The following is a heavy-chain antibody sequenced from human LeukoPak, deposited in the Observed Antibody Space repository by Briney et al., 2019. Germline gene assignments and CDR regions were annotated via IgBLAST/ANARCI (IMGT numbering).Heavy chain of an antibody. Sequence: GGSLRLSCAAPGFTFSSYAMHWVRQAPGKGLEWVAVISYDGSNKYYADPVKGRFTISRDNSKNTLYLQMNSLRAEDTAVYYCARGPTLSIDYWGQGTLVTVSS. CDR3: ARGPTLSIDY. CDR1: GFTFSSYA. V-gene: IGHV3-30-3*01. J-gene: IGHJ4*02. CDR2: ISYDGSNK.